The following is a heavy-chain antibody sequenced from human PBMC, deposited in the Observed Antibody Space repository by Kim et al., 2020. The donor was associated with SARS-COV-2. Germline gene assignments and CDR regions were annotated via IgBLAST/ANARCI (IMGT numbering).Heavy chain of an antibody. V-gene: IGHV3-15*01. CDR3: TTVGAAAGTGYYYYGMDV. J-gene: IGHJ6*02. Sequence: GGSLRLSCAASGFTFSNAWMSLVRQAPGKGLEWVGRIKSKTDGGTTDYAAPVKGRFTISRDDSKNTLYLQMNSLKTEDTAVYYCTTVGAAAGTGYYYYGMDVWGQGTTVTVSS. CDR1: GFTFSNAW. D-gene: IGHD6-13*01. CDR2: IKSKTDGGTT.